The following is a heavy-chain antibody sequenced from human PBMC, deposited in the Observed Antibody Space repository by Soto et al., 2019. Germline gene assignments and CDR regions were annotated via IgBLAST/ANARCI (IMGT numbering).Heavy chain of an antibody. J-gene: IGHJ4*02. CDR1: GGSFSGYY. CDR2: INHSGST. CDR3: ASQWSLGELSSVDY. V-gene: IGHV4-34*01. D-gene: IGHD3-16*02. Sequence: QVQLQQWGAGLLKPSETLSLTCAVYGGSFSGYYWSWIRQPPGKGLEWIGEINHSGSTNYNPSLKSRVTISVDTSKNQFSLKLSSVTAADTAVYYCASQWSLGELSSVDYWGQGTLVTVSS.